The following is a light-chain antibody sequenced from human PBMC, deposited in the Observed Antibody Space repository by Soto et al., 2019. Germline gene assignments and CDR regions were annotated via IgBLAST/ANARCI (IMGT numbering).Light chain of an antibody. CDR2: DVT. CDR1: SSDVGSYNY. V-gene: IGLV2-14*03. CDR3: SSYTSSRTLV. J-gene: IGLJ1*01. Sequence: QSALTQPASVSGSPGQSITISCTGTSSDVGSYNYVSWYQHHPGKVPKLMIYDVTNRPSGVSDRFSGSKSGNTASLTISGLQAEDEADYYCSSYTSSRTLVFGSWTKLTVL.